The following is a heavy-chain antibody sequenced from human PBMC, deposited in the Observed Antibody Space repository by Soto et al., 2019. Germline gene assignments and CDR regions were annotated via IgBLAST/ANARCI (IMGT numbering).Heavy chain of an antibody. Sequence: EVQLVESGAGLIKPGESLRLSCAASGFTFSTYWMTWVRQPPGKGLAWVANIDQDGSERYYVVSVRGRFTISRDNDKNSLYLQMNSLGVEDTAVYYCLCGGNFFVYWGQGTLVTVSP. CDR2: IDQDGSER. CDR1: GFTFSTYW. J-gene: IGHJ4*02. D-gene: IGHD3-16*01. CDR3: LCGGNFFVY. V-gene: IGHV3-7*01.